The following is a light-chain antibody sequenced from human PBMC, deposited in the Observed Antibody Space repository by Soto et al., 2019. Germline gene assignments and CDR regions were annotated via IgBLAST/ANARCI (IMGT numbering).Light chain of an antibody. CDR1: QSVSSY. J-gene: IGKJ4*01. Sequence: EIVLTQSPATLSLSPGERATLSCRASQSVSSYLAWYQQKPGQAPRLLIYGASNRATVIPARFSGSGSGTDFTLTISGLEPEDFAVYYCQQRNSWPRTFGGGTKVEIK. CDR3: QQRNSWPRT. V-gene: IGKV3-11*01. CDR2: GAS.